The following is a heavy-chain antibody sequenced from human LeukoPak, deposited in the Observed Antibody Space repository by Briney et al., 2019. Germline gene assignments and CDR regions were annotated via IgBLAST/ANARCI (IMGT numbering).Heavy chain of an antibody. Sequence: GGSLRLSCAASGFTFSSYWMSWVRQAPGKGLKWVANIKQGGSEKYYVDSVKGRFTISRDNAKNSLYLQMNSLRAEDMAVYYCARDTQLGYCSSASCSNAVDCWGQGTLVTVSS. CDR3: ARDTQLGYCSSASCSNAVDC. J-gene: IGHJ4*02. V-gene: IGHV3-7*01. CDR1: GFTFSSYW. CDR2: IKQGGSEK. D-gene: IGHD2-2*01.